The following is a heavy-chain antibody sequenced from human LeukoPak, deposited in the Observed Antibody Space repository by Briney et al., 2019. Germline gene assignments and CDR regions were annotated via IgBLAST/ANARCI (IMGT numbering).Heavy chain of an antibody. CDR3: ARGGYSSGPGDY. V-gene: IGHV1-46*01. D-gene: IGHD6-19*01. CDR1: GYSFTSYY. CDR2: INPSGAGT. Sequence: ASVKVSCKASGYSFTSYYIHWVRQAPGQGLEWMGIINPSGAGTSYAQKFQGRVTMTRDTSTSTVYMELTSMRSEDTAVYYCARGGYSSGPGDYWGQGTLVTVSS. J-gene: IGHJ4*02.